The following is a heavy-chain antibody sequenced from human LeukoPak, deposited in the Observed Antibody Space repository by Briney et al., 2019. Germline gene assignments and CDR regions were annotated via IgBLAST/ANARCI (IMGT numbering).Heavy chain of an antibody. Sequence: GGSLRLPCAASGFTFSDYYMSWIRQAPGKGLEWVSYISSSGSTIYYADSVKGRFTISRDNAKNSLYLQMNSLRAEDTAVYYCAREYQLLTYGMDVWGQGTTVTVSS. D-gene: IGHD2-2*01. CDR3: AREYQLLTYGMDV. J-gene: IGHJ6*02. V-gene: IGHV3-11*01. CDR1: GFTFSDYY. CDR2: ISSSGSTI.